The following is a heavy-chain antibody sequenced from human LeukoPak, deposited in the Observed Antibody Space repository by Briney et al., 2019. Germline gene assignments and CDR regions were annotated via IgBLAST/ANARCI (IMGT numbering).Heavy chain of an antibody. CDR3: AKVRVGTAHFDY. V-gene: IGHV3-66*02. CDR2: IYSGGDT. J-gene: IGHJ4*02. CDR1: GFTVSSNY. Sequence: GGSLRLSCAASGFTVSSNYMSWVRQAPGKGLEWVSVIYSGGDTYYADSVKGRFTISRDNSKNTLYLQMNSLRPEDTAVYYCAKVRVGTAHFDYWGQGTLVTVSS. D-gene: IGHD2-15*01.